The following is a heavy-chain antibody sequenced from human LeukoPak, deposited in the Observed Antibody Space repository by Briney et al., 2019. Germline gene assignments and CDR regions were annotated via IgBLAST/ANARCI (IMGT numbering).Heavy chain of an antibody. CDR1: GGSFSRYF. CDR2: IDHSGST. CDR3: AREHFSANYFFYYMDV. D-gene: IGHD3-3*02. V-gene: IGHV4-59*01. Sequence: SETLSLTCTVSGGSFSRYFWTWIRQTPGKGLEWIGYIDHSGSTNYSPSLQSRVTISIDTSKNQFSLKLNSVTAADTAVHYCAREHFSANYFFYYMDVWGTGTTVTVSS. J-gene: IGHJ6*03.